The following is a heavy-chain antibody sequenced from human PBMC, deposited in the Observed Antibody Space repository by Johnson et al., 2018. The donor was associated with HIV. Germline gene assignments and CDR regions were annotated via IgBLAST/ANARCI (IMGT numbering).Heavy chain of an antibody. CDR2: IKSKTDGGTT. D-gene: IGHD2-15*01. CDR3: TKFVGYCSGGGCNTPGDV. CDR1: GFTFSDHY. J-gene: IGHJ3*01. V-gene: IGHV3-15*01. Sequence: VQLVESGGGLVKPGGSLRLSCAASGFTFSDHYMDWVRQAPGKGLEWVGRIKSKTDGGTTDYAAPVKGRFTISRDDSHNTAYLQMNSLTTEDTATYYCTKFVGYCSGGGCNTPGDVWGQGTMVTVSS.